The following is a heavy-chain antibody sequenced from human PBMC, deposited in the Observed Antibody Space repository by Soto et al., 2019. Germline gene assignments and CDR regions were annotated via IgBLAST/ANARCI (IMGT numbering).Heavy chain of an antibody. CDR3: ARIEMASIK. J-gene: IGHJ4*02. Sequence: YWSWLRQSPGKGLEWIGHIYYTGSTFYSPSLKSRLTISLDTSKNQFSLDLRSVTAADTAMYYCARIEMASIKWGRGTLVTVSS. CDR2: IYYTGST. CDR1: Y. V-gene: IGHV4-31*02.